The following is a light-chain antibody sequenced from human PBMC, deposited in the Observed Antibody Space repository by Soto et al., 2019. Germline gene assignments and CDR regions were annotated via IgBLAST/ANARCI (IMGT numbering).Light chain of an antibody. J-gene: IGKJ1*01. CDR2: ATS. V-gene: IGKV3-20*01. CDR1: QSVSSNY. Sequence: ESVLTQSPRTLSLSPGAGATLSFRSSQSVSSNYLAWYQQNHGQAPRLLIYATSSRATDIADKFSGSPYGTDFHLTISRLETEDFAVYDCQQYDSPPWTFGQGTKVDTK. CDR3: QQYDSPPWT.